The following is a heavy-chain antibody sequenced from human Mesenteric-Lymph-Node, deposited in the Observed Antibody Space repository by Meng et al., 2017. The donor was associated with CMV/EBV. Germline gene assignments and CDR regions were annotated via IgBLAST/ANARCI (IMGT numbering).Heavy chain of an antibody. CDR2: ISSSGSSK. CDR3: ARGACRYCSSTSPDQYYYYYAMDV. J-gene: IGHJ6*02. CDR1: EFTFNDYW. D-gene: IGHD2-2*01. Sequence: GESLKISCAASEFTFNDYWMSWVRQAPGKGLEWVSYISSSGSSKYCADSVKGRFTISRDNAKNSLYLQMNSLRAEDTAVYFCARGACRYCSSTSPDQYYYYYAMDVWGQGTTVTVSS. V-gene: IGHV3-11*04.